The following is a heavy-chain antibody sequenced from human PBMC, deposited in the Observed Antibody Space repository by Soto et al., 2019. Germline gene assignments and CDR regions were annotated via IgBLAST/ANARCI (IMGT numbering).Heavy chain of an antibody. CDR2: IIPIFGTA. D-gene: IGHD6-6*01. V-gene: IGHV1-69*01. J-gene: IGHJ6*02. CDR3: ARESISSSYYYYYGMDV. CDR1: GGTFSSYA. Sequence: QVQLVQSGAEVKKPGSSVKVSCKASGGTFSSYAISWVRQAPGQGLEWIGGIIPIFGTANYAQKFQGRVTITADESTSTAYMELSSLRSEDTAVHYCARESISSSYYYYYGMDVWGQGTTVTVSS.